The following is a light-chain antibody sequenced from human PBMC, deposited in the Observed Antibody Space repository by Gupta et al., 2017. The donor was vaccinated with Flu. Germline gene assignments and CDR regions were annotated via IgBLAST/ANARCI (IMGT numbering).Light chain of an antibody. Sequence: DVQLTQSPSFLSASVGDRVTITCRASQGISSHLAWYQQKPGKAPKLLIYAASTLQSGVPSRFSGSGSATEFTLTVSILHPEDFATYYSQRLHSYPDTFGRGTKVEIK. CDR1: QGISSH. J-gene: IGKJ4*01. V-gene: IGKV1-9*01. CDR3: QRLHSYPDT. CDR2: AAS.